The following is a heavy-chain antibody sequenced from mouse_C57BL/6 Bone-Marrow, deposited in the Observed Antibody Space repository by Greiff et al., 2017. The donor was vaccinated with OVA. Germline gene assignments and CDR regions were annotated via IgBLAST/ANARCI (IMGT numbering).Heavy chain of an antibody. J-gene: IGHJ4*01. CDR3: ASAGRAYSNYAMDY. D-gene: IGHD2-5*01. CDR2: IDPSDSYT. CDR1: GYTFTSYW. Sequence: QVQLQQPGAELVRPGTSVKLSCKASGYTFTSYWMHWVKQRPGQGLEWIGVIDPSDSYTNYNQKFKGKATLTVDTSSSTAYMQLSSLTSEDSAVYYCASAGRAYSNYAMDYWGQGTSVTVSS. V-gene: IGHV1-59*01.